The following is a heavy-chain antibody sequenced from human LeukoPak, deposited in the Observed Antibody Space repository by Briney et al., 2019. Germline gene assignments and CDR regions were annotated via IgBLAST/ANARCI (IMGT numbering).Heavy chain of an antibody. CDR2: IYYSGST. CDR3: ARVASGYGVFDI. Sequence: PSETLSLTCTVSGGSISSYYWSWIRQPPGKGLEWIGYIYYSGSTNYNPSLKSRVTISVDTSKNQFSLKLSSVTAADTAVFYCARVASGYGVFDIWGQGTMVTVSS. CDR1: GGSISSYY. V-gene: IGHV4-59*01. D-gene: IGHD3-3*01. J-gene: IGHJ3*02.